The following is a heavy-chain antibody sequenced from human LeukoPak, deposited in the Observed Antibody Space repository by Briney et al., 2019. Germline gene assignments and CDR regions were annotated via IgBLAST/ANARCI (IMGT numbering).Heavy chain of an antibody. V-gene: IGHV3-30*04. CDR3: ARGPDYDILADYFDY. D-gene: IGHD3-9*01. Sequence: GGSLRLSCAASGFTFSNYALRWVRQAPGKGLEWVAVISYDGSNKFYADSVRGRFTISRDNSKNTLFLQMNSLRPEDTAVYYCARGPDYDILADYFDYWGQGTLVTVSS. CDR2: ISYDGSNK. CDR1: GFTFSNYA. J-gene: IGHJ4*02.